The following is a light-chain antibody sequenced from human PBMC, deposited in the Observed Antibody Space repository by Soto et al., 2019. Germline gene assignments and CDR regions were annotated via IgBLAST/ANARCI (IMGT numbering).Light chain of an antibody. CDR3: LQFSHLPPT. V-gene: IGKV2-24*01. CDR2: QVS. CDR1: QSLVYSDGNTY. J-gene: IGKJ1*01. Sequence: VLTQTPFSSPVTLGQPASISCRSSQSLVYSDGNTYLSWLQQRPGQPPRLLIYQVSNRFSGVPDRFSGSGAGTDFTLKISRVEAEDVGVYYCLQFSHLPPTFGQGTKVEIK.